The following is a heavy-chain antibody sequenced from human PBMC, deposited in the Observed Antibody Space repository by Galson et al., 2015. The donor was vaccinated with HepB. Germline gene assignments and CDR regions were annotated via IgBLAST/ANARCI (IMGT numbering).Heavy chain of an antibody. Sequence: QSGAEVKKPGESLKISCKGSGYSFTSYWIGWVRQMPGKGLEWMGIIYPGDSDTRYSPSFQDQVTISADKSISTAYLQWSSLKASDTAMYYCARHSAPQYYYDSSGYRRYYYYYMDVWGKGTTVTVSS. V-gene: IGHV5-51*01. CDR1: GYSFTSYW. CDR2: IYPGDSDT. CDR3: ARHSAPQYYYDSSGYRRYYYYYMDV. D-gene: IGHD3-22*01. J-gene: IGHJ6*03.